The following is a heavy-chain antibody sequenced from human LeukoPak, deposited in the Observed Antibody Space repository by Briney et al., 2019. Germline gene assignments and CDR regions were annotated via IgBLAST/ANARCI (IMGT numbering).Heavy chain of an antibody. CDR1: GFTFDDYA. CDR2: ISWNSGSI. D-gene: IGHD1-26*01. J-gene: IGHJ4*02. CDR3: AKVRQGATNYFDY. Sequence: SGGSLRLSCAASGFTFDDYAMHWVRQAPGKGLEWVSGISWNSGSIGYADSVKGRFTISRDNAKDSLYLQMNSLRAEDTALYYCAKVRQGATNYFDYWGQGTLVTVSS. V-gene: IGHV3-9*01.